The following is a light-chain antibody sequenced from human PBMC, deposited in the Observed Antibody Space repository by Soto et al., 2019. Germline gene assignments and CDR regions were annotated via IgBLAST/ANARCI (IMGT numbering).Light chain of an antibody. CDR3: QQSYTTPCT. Sequence: DIRMTQSPSSLSASVGDRVTITCRASQSISTYLNWYQQKPGRAHNLLIYAASILQSGVPSRFSGSGSGADFTLTISSLQPEDFATYYCQQSYTTPCTFGQGTKVDIK. V-gene: IGKV1-39*01. CDR2: AAS. J-gene: IGKJ2*02. CDR1: QSISTY.